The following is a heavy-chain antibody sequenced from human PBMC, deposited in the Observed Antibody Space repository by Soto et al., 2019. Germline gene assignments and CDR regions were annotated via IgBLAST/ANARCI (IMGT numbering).Heavy chain of an antibody. D-gene: IGHD3-3*01. J-gene: IGHJ6*02. CDR1: GFTFSSYA. CDR2: ISGSGGST. Sequence: GGSLRLSCAASGFTFSSYAMSWVRQAPGKGLEWVSAISGSGGSTYYADSVKGRFTISRDNSKNTLYLQMNSLRAEDTAVYYCAKWYITIFGEDGNGMDVWGQGTTVTVSS. V-gene: IGHV3-23*01. CDR3: AKWYITIFGEDGNGMDV.